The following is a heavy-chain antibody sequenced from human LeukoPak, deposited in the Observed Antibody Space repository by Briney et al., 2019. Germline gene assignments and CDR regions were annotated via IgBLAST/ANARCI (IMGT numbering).Heavy chain of an antibody. D-gene: IGHD3-22*01. CDR3: ARCGLPNYYDSSGYYYFDY. CDR1: GGTFSSYA. J-gene: IGHJ4*02. V-gene: IGHV1-69*13. CDR2: IIPIFGTA. Sequence: SVKVSCKASGGTFSSYAISWVRQAPGQGLEWMGGIIPIFGTANYAQKFQGRVTITADESTSTAYMELSSLRSEDTAVYYCARCGLPNYYDSSGYYYFDYWGQGTLVTVSS.